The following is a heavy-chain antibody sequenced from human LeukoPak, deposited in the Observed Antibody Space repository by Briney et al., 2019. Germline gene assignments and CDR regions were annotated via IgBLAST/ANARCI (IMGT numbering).Heavy chain of an antibody. CDR3: AKSMVRGVIWYFDL. Sequence: GGSLRLSCAASGFTFSSYSMNWVRQAPGKGLEWVSSISSSSSYIYYADSVKGRFTISRDNAKNSLYLQMNNLRAEDTAVYYCAKSMVRGVIWYFDLWGRGTLVTVSS. D-gene: IGHD3-10*01. CDR2: ISSSSSYI. J-gene: IGHJ2*01. V-gene: IGHV3-21*01. CDR1: GFTFSSYS.